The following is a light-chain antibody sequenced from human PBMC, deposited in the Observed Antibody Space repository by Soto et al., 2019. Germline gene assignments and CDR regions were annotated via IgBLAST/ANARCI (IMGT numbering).Light chain of an antibody. CDR2: AAS. CDR3: QQLNIYPFT. V-gene: IGKV1-9*01. Sequence: IQLTQSPSSLSASVGDRVIMTCRASQGISSYLAWYQQKPGKAPTLLIYAASTLETGVPSRFSGSGSGTDFTLTLSSLQPEDFTTYYCQQLNIYPFTFGPGTKVDIK. J-gene: IGKJ3*01. CDR1: QGISSY.